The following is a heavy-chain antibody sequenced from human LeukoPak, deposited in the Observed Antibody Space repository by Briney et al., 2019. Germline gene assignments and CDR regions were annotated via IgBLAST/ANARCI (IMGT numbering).Heavy chain of an antibody. V-gene: IGHV3-21*01. Sequence: GGSLRLSCAASGFTFSSYSMNWVRQAPGKGLEWVSSISSSDSYIYYADSVKGRFTISRDNAKNSLYLQMNSLRAEDTAVYYCARVRNRDSRDLEGWGQGTLVTVSS. CDR2: ISSSDSYI. D-gene: IGHD6-13*01. CDR3: ARVRNRDSRDLEG. CDR1: GFTFSSYS. J-gene: IGHJ4*02.